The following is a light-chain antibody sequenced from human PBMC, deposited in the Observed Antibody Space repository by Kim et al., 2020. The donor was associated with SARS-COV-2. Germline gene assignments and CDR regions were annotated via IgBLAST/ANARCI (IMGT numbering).Light chain of an antibody. Sequence: QSALTQPVSMSGSPGQSITISCSGTSGDIGNSNSVSWYQQHSGEAPRLIIYDVRDRPSGVSARFSGSKSANMASLTISGLRSEDEADYYCCSTSNTLDYGFGSGTRVTVL. CDR2: DVR. CDR1: SGDIGNSNS. CDR3: CSTSNTLDYG. J-gene: IGLJ1*01. V-gene: IGLV2-14*03.